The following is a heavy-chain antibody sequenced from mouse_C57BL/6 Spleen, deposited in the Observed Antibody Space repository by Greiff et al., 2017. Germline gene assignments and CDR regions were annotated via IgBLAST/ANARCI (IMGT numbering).Heavy chain of an antibody. V-gene: IGHV1-18*01. J-gene: IGHJ1*03. CDR1: GYTFTDYN. CDR3: ARSRIYYGSSLWYFDG. D-gene: IGHD1-1*01. CDR2: INPNNGGT. Sequence: EVKLQESGPELVKPGASVKIPCKASGYTFTDYNMDWVKQSHGKSLEWIGDINPNNGGTIYNPTFTGKATVTGDKASSTADMELRSLTSEDTAVDYCARSRIYYGSSLWYFDGWGTGTTVTVSS.